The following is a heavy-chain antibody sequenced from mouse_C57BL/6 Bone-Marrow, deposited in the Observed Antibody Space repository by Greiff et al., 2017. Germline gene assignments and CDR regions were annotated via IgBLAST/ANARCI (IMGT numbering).Heavy chain of an antibody. CDR2: IDPSDSYT. Sequence: QVQLKQPGAELVMPGASVKLSCKASGYTFTSYWMHWVKQRPGQGLEWIGEIDPSDSYTTYNQKFKGKSTLTVYKSSSTAYMQLSSLTSEDSAVYYCARGKEDYFDYWGQGTTLTVSS. CDR3: ARGKEDYFDY. CDR1: GYTFTSYW. J-gene: IGHJ2*01. V-gene: IGHV1-69*01.